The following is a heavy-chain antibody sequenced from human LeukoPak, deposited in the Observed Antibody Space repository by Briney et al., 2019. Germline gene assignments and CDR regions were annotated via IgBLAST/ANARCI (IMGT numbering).Heavy chain of an antibody. V-gene: IGHV3-30-3*01. CDR1: GFTFSSYA. CDR2: ISYDGSNK. CDR3: ARAKAGDYDDSSGGDAFDI. J-gene: IGHJ3*02. Sequence: GGSLRLSCAASGFTFSSYAMHWVRQAPGKGLEWVAVISYDGSNKYYADSVKGRFTISRDNSKNTLYLQMNSLRAEDTAVYYCARAKAGDYDDSSGGDAFDIWGQGTMVTVSS. D-gene: IGHD3-22*01.